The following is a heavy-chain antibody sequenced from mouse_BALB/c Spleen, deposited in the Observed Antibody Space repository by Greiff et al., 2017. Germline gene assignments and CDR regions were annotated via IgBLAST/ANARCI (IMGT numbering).Heavy chain of an antibody. CDR1: GFTFSSYG. Sequence: EVQGVESGGDLVKPGGSLKLSCAASGFTFSSYGMSWVRQPPDKRLEWVATISSGGSYTYYPDSVKGRFTISRDNAKNTLYLQMSSLKSEATAMYYCARHWLYGSSVAWFAYWGQGTLVTVSA. CDR2: ISSGGSYT. D-gene: IGHD1-1*01. CDR3: ARHWLYGSSVAWFAY. V-gene: IGHV5-6*01. J-gene: IGHJ3*01.